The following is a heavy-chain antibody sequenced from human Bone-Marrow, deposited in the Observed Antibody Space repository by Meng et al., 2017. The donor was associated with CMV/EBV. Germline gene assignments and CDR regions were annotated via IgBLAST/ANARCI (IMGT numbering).Heavy chain of an antibody. D-gene: IGHD1-7*01. Sequence: GGSLRLSCAASGFTFSSYSMNWVRQAPGKGLEWVSSISSSSYIYYADSVKGRFTISRDNAKNSLYLQMNSLRAEDTAVYYCARDPLQNWNSVGFDYWGQGTLVTVSS. J-gene: IGHJ4*02. CDR3: ARDPLQNWNSVGFDY. V-gene: IGHV3-21*01. CDR2: ISSSSYI. CDR1: GFTFSSYS.